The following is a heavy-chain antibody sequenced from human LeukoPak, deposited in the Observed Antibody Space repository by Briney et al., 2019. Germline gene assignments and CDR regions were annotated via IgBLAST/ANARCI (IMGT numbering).Heavy chain of an antibody. D-gene: IGHD6-13*01. CDR1: GYTFTSYG. CDR3: ARNVVSGIAAADPYYYYGMDV. J-gene: IGHJ6*02. CDR2: IIPILGIA. Sequence: SVKVSCKASGYTFTSYGISWVRQAPGQGLEWMGRIIPILGIANYAQKFQGRVTITADKSTSTAYMELSSLRSEDTAVYYCARNVVSGIAAADPYYYYGMDVWGQGTTVTVSS. V-gene: IGHV1-69*04.